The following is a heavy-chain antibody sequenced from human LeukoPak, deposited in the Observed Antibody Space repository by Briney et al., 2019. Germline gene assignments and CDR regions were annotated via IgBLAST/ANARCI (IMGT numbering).Heavy chain of an antibody. CDR3: ARHYGGNSFDY. D-gene: IGHD4-23*01. J-gene: IGHJ4*02. Sequence: PSDTLSLTCTVSGGSISSGGYYWRWIRQHPGKGLEWIEYIYYRGSTYYNPSLKSRLTISVDTSKNQFSLKLSSLTAADTAVYYCARHYGGNSFDYCGQGTPVTVSS. V-gene: IGHV4-31*03. CDR1: GGSISSGGYY. CDR2: IYYRGST.